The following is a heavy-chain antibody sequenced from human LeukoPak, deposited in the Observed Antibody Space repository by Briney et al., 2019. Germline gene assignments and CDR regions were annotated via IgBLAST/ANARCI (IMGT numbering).Heavy chain of an antibody. Sequence: GESLKISCKGSGYSFTSYWIGWVRQMPGKGLEWMGIIYPGDSDTSYSPSFQGQVTISADKSISTAYLQWSSLEASDTAMYYCARHARYYDFWSGRRRDKYNWFDPWGQGTLVTVSS. J-gene: IGHJ5*02. D-gene: IGHD3-3*01. CDR1: GYSFTSYW. CDR2: IYPGDSDT. CDR3: ARHARYYDFWSGRRRDKYNWFDP. V-gene: IGHV5-51*01.